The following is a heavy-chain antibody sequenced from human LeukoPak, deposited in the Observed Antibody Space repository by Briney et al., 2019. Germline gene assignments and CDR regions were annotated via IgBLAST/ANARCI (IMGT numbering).Heavy chain of an antibody. D-gene: IGHD4-17*01. CDR2: ISSSSSYI. J-gene: IGHJ4*02. CDR1: GFTFSSYS. V-gene: IGHV3-21*01. CDR3: AREGVYGDYQLGSLDY. Sequence: GGSLRLSCAASGFTFSSYSMYWVRQAPGKGLEWVSSISSSSSYIYYADSVKGRFTISRDNAKNSLYLQMNSLRAEDTAVYYCAREGVYGDYQLGSLDYWGQGTLVTVSS.